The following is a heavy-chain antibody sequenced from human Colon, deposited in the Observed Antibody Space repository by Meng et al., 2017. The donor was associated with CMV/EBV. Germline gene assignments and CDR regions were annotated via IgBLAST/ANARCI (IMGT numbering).Heavy chain of an antibody. J-gene: IGHJ4*02. CDR1: GFTFSSYG. CDR3: ARDTTAARSHYFNF. V-gene: IGHV3-9*01. D-gene: IGHD2-15*01. Sequence: GGSLRLSCAASGFTFSSYGMHWVRQVPGKGLEWVSGITWNSGTIEYADSVRGRFTISRDNAKNYLYLQMNSLRLEDTAFYYCARDTTAARSHYFNFWGQGTLVTVSS. CDR2: ITWNSGTI.